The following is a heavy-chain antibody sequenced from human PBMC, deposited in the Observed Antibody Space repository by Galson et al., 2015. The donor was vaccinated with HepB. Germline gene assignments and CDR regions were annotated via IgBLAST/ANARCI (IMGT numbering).Heavy chain of an antibody. D-gene: IGHD4-23*01. CDR3: ASRSLGGGKSFWYFDL. Sequence: SLRLSCAASGFTFSRFTMIWVRQAPGKGLEWLSSISGSRTSIFYADSIKGRFTMSRDNAESSLYLQMSSLGTDDTAVYYCASRSLGGGKSFWYFDLWGRGTLVTVSS. J-gene: IGHJ2*01. CDR2: ISGSRTSI. V-gene: IGHV3-21*01. CDR1: GFTFSRFT.